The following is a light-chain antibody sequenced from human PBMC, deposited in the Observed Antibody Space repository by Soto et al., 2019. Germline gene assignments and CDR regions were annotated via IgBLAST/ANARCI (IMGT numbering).Light chain of an antibody. J-gene: IGKJ4*01. Sequence: DIHMTQSPSSLSASVGDRVTITCRASQSISSYLNWYQQKPGKAPKLLIYAASSLQSGVPSRFSGSGSGTDFTLTISSLQPEDFATYYCQQSYSTPLTFGGGTKV. CDR1: QSISSY. V-gene: IGKV1-39*01. CDR2: AAS. CDR3: QQSYSTPLT.